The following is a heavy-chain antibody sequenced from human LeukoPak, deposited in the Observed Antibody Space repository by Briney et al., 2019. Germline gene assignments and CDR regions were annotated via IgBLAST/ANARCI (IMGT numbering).Heavy chain of an antibody. CDR1: GGSISSGDYY. J-gene: IGHJ3*02. CDR2: IYYSGST. Sequence: PSETLSLTCTVSGGSISSGDYYWSWIRQPPGKGLEWIGYIYYSGSTYYNPSLKSRVTISVDTSKNQFSLKLSSVTAADTAVYYCARVDTAMVAVNAFDIWGQGTMVTVSS. CDR3: ARVDTAMVAVNAFDI. V-gene: IGHV4-30-4*08. D-gene: IGHD5-18*01.